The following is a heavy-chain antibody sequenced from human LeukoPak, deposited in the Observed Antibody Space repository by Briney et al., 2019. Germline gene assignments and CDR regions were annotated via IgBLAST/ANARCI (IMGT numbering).Heavy chain of an antibody. CDR1: GGSISSSSYY. CDR3: ARGYCSATSCFDP. V-gene: IGHV4-39*01. J-gene: IGHJ5*02. D-gene: IGHD2-2*01. Sequence: PSETLSLTCAVSGGSISSSSYYWGWIRQPPGKGLEWLGTIYYSGNTYYNPSLKSRVTISVDTSENQFSLKLSSVTAADTAVYYCARGYCSATSCFDPWGQGTLVTVSS. CDR2: IYYSGNT.